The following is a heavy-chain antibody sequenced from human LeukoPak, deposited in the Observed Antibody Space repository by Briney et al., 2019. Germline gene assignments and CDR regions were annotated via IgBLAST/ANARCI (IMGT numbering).Heavy chain of an antibody. CDR3: ARYKYHFDC. V-gene: IGHV1-2*06. CDR1: GDTFTGHF. D-gene: IGHD2-2*01. CDR2: VIPKTGDT. Sequence: ASVKVSCKASGDTFTGHFIHWVRQAPGQGLEWMGRVIPKTGDTTYAQKFQDRVTMTRDTSISTAYLDLSALRSDDTAVYYCARYKYHFDCWGQGSLVAVS. J-gene: IGHJ4*02.